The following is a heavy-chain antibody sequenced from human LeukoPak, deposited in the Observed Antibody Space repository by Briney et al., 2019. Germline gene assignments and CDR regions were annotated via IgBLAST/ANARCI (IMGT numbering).Heavy chain of an antibody. J-gene: IGHJ4*02. Sequence: PGGSLRLSCAASGITFSTYAMSWVRQIPGKGLEWISGISSSGGITYYADSAKGRFTISRDNSKNTLYLQMNSLRAEDTAVYYCAKETYDILTGYSRAFDYWGQGTLVTVSS. V-gene: IGHV3-23*01. CDR3: AKETYDILTGYSRAFDY. CDR1: GITFSTYA. D-gene: IGHD3-9*01. CDR2: ISSSGGIT.